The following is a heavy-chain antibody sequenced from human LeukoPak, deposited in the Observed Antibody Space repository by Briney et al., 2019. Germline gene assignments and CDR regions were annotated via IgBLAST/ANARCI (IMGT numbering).Heavy chain of an antibody. Sequence: GGSLRLSCAASGFTFRNAWMSWVRQAPGKGLEWVAVISYDGSNKYYADSVKGRFTISRDNSKNTLYLQMNSLRAEDTAVYYCASGGYSSRGFDYWGLGTLVTVSS. D-gene: IGHD6-13*01. CDR3: ASGGYSSRGFDY. CDR2: ISYDGSNK. J-gene: IGHJ4*02. V-gene: IGHV3-30*03. CDR1: GFTFRNAW.